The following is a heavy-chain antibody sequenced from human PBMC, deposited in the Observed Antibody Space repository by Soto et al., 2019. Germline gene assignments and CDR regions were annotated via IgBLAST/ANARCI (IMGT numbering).Heavy chain of an antibody. V-gene: IGHV1-58*02. CDR2: IVVGSGNT. D-gene: IGHD3-9*01. CDR3: AAGRTYYDILTGYFGPDAFDI. CDR1: GFTFTSSA. Sequence: GASVKVSCKASGFTFTSSAMQWVRQAHGQRLEWIGWIVVGSGNTNYAQKFQERVTITRDMSTSTAYMELSSLRSEDTAVYYCAAGRTYYDILTGYFGPDAFDIWGQGTMVTVSS. J-gene: IGHJ3*02.